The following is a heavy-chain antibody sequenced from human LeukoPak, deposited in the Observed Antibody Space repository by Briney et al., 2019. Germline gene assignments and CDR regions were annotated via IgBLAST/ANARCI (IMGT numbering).Heavy chain of an antibody. CDR2: VTWNSGNI. Sequence: PGRSLRLSCAASGFTFDDYAMHWVRQAPGKGLEWVSGVTWNSGNIGHADSVKGRFTISRDNAKNSLYLQMNSLRPEDTALYYCAKDIALYSSGWMTIDYWGQGTLVTISS. CDR1: GFTFDDYA. V-gene: IGHV3-9*01. J-gene: IGHJ4*02. D-gene: IGHD6-19*01. CDR3: AKDIALYSSGWMTIDY.